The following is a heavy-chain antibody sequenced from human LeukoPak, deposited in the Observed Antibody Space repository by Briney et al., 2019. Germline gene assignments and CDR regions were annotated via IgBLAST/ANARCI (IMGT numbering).Heavy chain of an antibody. CDR1: GYTFTGYY. D-gene: IGHD6-19*01. V-gene: IGHV1-2*02. Sequence: GASVKVSCKASGYTFTGYYMHWVRHAPGQGLEWMGWINPNSGGTNYAQKFQGRVTMTRDTSISTAYMELSRLRSDDTAVYYCARVTSSGWSTYYFDYWGQGTLVTVSS. CDR2: INPNSGGT. CDR3: ARVTSSGWSTYYFDY. J-gene: IGHJ4*02.